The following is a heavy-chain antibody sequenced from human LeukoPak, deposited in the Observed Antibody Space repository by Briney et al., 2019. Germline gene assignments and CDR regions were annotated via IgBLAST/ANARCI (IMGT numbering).Heavy chain of an antibody. Sequence: SETLSLTCTVSGGSISTYYWSWIRQPAGKGLEWIRRIYTSGSPNYNPSLKSRVTMSVDTSNNQFSLKLSSVTAADTAVYYCARTGYYYAGSAYYYTDYWGQGTLVTVSS. D-gene: IGHD3-22*01. J-gene: IGHJ4*02. V-gene: IGHV4-4*07. CDR2: IYTSGSP. CDR3: ARTGYYYAGSAYYYTDY. CDR1: GGSISTYY.